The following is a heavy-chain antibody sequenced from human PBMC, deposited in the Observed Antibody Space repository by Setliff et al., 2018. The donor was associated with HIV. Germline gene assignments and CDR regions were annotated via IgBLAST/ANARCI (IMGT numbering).Heavy chain of an antibody. CDR2: INPNSGGT. D-gene: IGHD2-21*01. Sequence: ASVKVSCKASGYTFTDYYMHWVRQAPGQGLEWMGWINPNSGGTKSAQTFQGRVTMTRDTSIDTAYMDLSRLRSDDTAIYYCARDKLEETAESLWGPMKNDAFDIWGPGTLVTVSS. CDR3: ARDKLEETAESLWGPMKNDAFDI. CDR1: GYTFTDYY. V-gene: IGHV1-2*02. J-gene: IGHJ3*02.